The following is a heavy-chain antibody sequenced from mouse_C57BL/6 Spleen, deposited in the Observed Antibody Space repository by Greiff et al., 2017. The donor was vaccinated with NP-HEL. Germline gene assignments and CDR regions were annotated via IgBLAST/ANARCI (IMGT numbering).Heavy chain of an antibody. D-gene: IGHD1-1*01. CDR3: ARGGITTVVDWYFDV. Sequence: QVQLQQSGAELVRPGASVKLSCKASGYTFTDYYINWVKQRPGQGLEWIARIYPGSGNTYYNEKFKGKATLTAEKSSSTAYMQLSSLTSEDSAVYFCARGGITTVVDWYFDVWGTGTTVTVSS. CDR1: GYTFTDYY. V-gene: IGHV1-76*01. J-gene: IGHJ1*03. CDR2: IYPGSGNT.